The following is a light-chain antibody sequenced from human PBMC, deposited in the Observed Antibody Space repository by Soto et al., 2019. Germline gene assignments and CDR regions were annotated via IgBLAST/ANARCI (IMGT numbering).Light chain of an antibody. CDR2: GAS. CDR3: QRYNNWPLT. Sequence: EIVMTQSPATLSVSPGERATLSCRASQSVSSNLAWYQQKPGQTLRLLIYGASTRATGIPARFSGSGSGTEFTLTISSLQSEDFAVYYCQRYNNWPLTFGGGTK. CDR1: QSVSSN. J-gene: IGKJ4*01. V-gene: IGKV3-15*01.